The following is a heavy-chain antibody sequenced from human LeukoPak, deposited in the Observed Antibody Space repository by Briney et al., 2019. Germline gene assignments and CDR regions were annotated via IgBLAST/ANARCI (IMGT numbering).Heavy chain of an antibody. J-gene: IGHJ4*02. Sequence: GGSLRLSCVASGFTFVRHWMTWVRQAPGKGLEWVANINQDGSEKYYVDSVKGRFTISRDNAKSSMWLQMNSLRDEDTAVYYCARDQTPFYWGQGSLVTVSS. CDR3: ARDQTPFY. D-gene: IGHD2-15*01. CDR2: INQDGSEK. CDR1: GFTFVRHW. V-gene: IGHV3-7*01.